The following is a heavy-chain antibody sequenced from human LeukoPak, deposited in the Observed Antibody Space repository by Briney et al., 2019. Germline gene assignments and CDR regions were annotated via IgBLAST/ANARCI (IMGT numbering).Heavy chain of an antibody. Sequence: ASVKVSCKASGYTFTGYYMHWVRQAPGQGLEWMGWINPNSGGTNYAQKFQGRVTMTRDTSISTAYMELSRLRSDDTAVYYCARGVVVPAAGSSIDYWGQGTLVTVSS. D-gene: IGHD2-2*01. CDR3: ARGVVVPAAGSSIDY. CDR1: GYTFTGYY. CDR2: INPNSGGT. V-gene: IGHV1-2*02. J-gene: IGHJ4*02.